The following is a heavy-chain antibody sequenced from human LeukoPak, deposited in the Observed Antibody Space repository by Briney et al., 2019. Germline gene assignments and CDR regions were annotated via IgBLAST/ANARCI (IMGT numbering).Heavy chain of an antibody. CDR3: ARDPYSSGWNNWFDP. CDR1: GGSISSYY. CDR2: IYCSGST. D-gene: IGHD6-19*01. V-gene: IGHV4-59*01. Sequence: SETLSLTCTVSGGSISSYYWSWIRQPPGKGLEWIGYIYCSGSTNYNPSLKSRVTISVDTSKNQFSLKLSSVTAADTAVYYCARDPYSSGWNNWFDPWGQGTLVTVPS. J-gene: IGHJ5*02.